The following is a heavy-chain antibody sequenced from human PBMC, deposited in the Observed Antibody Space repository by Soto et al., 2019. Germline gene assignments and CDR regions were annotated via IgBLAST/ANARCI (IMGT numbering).Heavy chain of an antibody. CDR3: ARGPSPYSGSYYYYGMDV. CDR2: TYYRSKWYN. CDR1: GDSVSSNSAA. Sequence: SQTLSLTCALSGDSVSSNSAAWNWIRQSPSRGLEWLGRTYYRSKWYNDYAVSVKSRITINPDTSKNQFSLQLNSVTPEDTAVYYCARGPSPYSGSYYYYGMDVWGQGTTVTVSS. J-gene: IGHJ6*02. D-gene: IGHD1-26*01. V-gene: IGHV6-1*01.